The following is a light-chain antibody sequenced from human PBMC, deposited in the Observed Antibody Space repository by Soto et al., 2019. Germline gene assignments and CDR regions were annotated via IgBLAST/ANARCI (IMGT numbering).Light chain of an antibody. CDR2: DNN. V-gene: IGLV1-51*01. CDR3: GTWASSLSAVV. Sequence: QSVLTQPPSVSAAPGQKVTISCSGSSSNIGNNYVSWYQQLPGTAPKLLIYDNNKRPSGIPDRFSGSKSGTSATLGITGLQTGDEADYYCGTWASSLSAVVFGGGTKGTVL. CDR1: SSNIGNNY. J-gene: IGLJ2*01.